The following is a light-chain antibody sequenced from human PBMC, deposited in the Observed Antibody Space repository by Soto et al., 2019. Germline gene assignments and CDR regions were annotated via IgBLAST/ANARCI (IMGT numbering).Light chain of an antibody. CDR2: GAS. V-gene: IGKV3-20*01. CDR3: QQYGNSPIT. CDR1: QSVSSSY. J-gene: IGKJ5*01. Sequence: EIVLTQSPATLSLSKGERATLSCRASQSVSSSYLAWYQQKPGQAPRLLIYGASSRATGIPDRFSGSGSGTEFTLTISSLQSEDFAVYYCQQYGNSPITFGQGRLLEIK.